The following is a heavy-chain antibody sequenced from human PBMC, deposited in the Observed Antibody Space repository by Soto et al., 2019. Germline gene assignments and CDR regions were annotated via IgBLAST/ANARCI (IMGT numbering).Heavy chain of an antibody. CDR1: GFSLSTSGVG. Sequence: QITLKESGPTLVKPTQTLTLTCTFSGFSLSTSGVGVGWIRQPPGKALEWLALIYWDDDKRYSPSLKSRLTITKDTSKNQVVLTMTNMDPVDTATYYCAHSWIVYRHSNHRYWYFDYWGQGTLVTVSS. CDR2: IYWDDDK. V-gene: IGHV2-5*02. CDR3: AHSWIVYRHSNHRYWYFDY. D-gene: IGHD4-4*01. J-gene: IGHJ4*02.